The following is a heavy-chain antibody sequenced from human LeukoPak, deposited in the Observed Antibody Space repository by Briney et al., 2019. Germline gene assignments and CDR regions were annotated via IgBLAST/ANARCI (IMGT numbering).Heavy chain of an antibody. J-gene: IGHJ4*02. Sequence: LAGGSLRLSCAASGFTFRTYWMSWVRQAPGKGLEWVAFIRYDGSNKYYADSVKGRFTISRDNSKNTLYLQMNSLRAEDTAVYYCAKPPSGVEHHRYYFDYWGQGTLVTVSS. D-gene: IGHD1/OR15-1a*01. V-gene: IGHV3-30*02. CDR1: GFTFRTYW. CDR2: IRYDGSNK. CDR3: AKPPSGVEHHRYYFDY.